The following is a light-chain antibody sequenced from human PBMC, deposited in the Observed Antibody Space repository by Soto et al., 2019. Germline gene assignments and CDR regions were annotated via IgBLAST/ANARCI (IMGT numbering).Light chain of an antibody. V-gene: IGKV1-5*03. CDR1: QSISSW. Sequence: DIQMTQSPSTLSASVGDRVTITCRASQSISSWLAWYQQKPGKAPKLLIYKSSILESGVPSRFSGSGSGTEFTLTISSLHPDDVATYYCQQHNSYPLTFGGGTKVEIK. CDR2: KSS. J-gene: IGKJ4*01. CDR3: QQHNSYPLT.